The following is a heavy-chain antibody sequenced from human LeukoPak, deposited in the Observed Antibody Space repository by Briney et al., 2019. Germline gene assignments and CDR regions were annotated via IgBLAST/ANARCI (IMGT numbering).Heavy chain of an antibody. J-gene: IGHJ4*02. CDR2: IWYDGINK. CDR3: ARVDPTGDGYNCFDS. CDR1: GFTFSSYG. Sequence: GGSLRLSCAASGFTFSSYGMHWVRQAPGKGLEWVAVIWYDGINKYYADSVKGRFTISRDNSKNTLYLQMNGLRAEDTAVYYCARVDPTGDGYNCFDSWGQGTLVTVSS. V-gene: IGHV3-33*01. D-gene: IGHD5-24*01.